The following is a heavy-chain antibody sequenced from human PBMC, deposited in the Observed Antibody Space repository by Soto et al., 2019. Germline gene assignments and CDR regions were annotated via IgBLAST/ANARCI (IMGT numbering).Heavy chain of an antibody. CDR3: ARDANWNYPHGNFDY. CDR1: GYTFTSYG. D-gene: IGHD1-7*01. CDR2: ISAYNGNT. Sequence: EASVKVSCKASGYTFTSYGISWVRQAPGQGLEWMGWISAYNGNTNYAQKLQGRVTMTTDTSTSTAYMELRSLRSDDTAVYYCARDANWNYPHGNFDYWGQGTLVTVSS. J-gene: IGHJ4*02. V-gene: IGHV1-18*04.